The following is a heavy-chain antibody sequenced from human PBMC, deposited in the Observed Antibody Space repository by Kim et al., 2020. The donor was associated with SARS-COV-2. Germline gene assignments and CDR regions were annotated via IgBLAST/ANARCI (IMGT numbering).Heavy chain of an antibody. J-gene: IGHJ5*02. V-gene: IGHV4-34*01. Sequence: SETLSLTCAVYGGSFSGYYWSWIRQPPGKGLEWIGEINHSGSTNYNPSLKSRVTISVDTSKNQFSLKLSSVTSADTAVYYCARGRYSSGWYGRDNWFDP. D-gene: IGHD6-19*01. CDR2: INHSGST. CDR3: ARGRYSSGWYGRDNWFDP. CDR1: GGSFSGYY.